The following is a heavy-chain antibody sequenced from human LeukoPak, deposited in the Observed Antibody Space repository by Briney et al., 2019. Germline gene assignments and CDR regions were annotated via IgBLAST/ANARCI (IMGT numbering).Heavy chain of an antibody. V-gene: IGHV3-74*03. D-gene: IGHD3-16*01. CDR1: GFTFTHYW. J-gene: IGHJ4*02. CDR3: VRDLILVWTPGDDFDH. Sequence: PGGSLRLSCVASGFTFTHYWMHWVRHVPGKGLEWVSRITGDATIITYADSVKGRFTISRENAKNTLYLQMNSLRAEDTAVYYCVRDLILVWTPGDDFDHWGQGTLVTVSS. CDR2: ITGDATII.